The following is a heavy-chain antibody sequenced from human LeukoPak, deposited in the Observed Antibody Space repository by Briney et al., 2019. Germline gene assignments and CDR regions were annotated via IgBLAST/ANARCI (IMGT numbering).Heavy chain of an antibody. CDR1: GLTFSNAW. D-gene: IGHD3-22*01. Sequence: GGSVRLSCAGCGLTFSNAWMSWVRPAPGKGLEWVGLIKSKTDGGTTHYPAPVKGRFTISRDDSKNTLYLQMNSLKTEDTAVYYCTPSSGYYPYYFDYGGQGTLVTVSS. CDR2: IKSKTDGGTT. J-gene: IGHJ4*02. V-gene: IGHV3-15*01. CDR3: TPSSGYYPYYFDY.